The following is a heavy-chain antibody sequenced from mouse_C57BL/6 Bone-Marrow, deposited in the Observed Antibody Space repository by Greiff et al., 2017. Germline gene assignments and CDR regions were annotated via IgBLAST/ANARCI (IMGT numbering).Heavy chain of an antibody. Sequence: VQLKESGGGLVQSGRSLRLSCATSGFTFSDFYMEWVRQAPGKGLEWIAASRNKANDYTTEYSASVKGRFIVSRDTSQSILYLQMNALRAEDTAIYYCARDADGSSFWYFDVWGTGTTVTVSS. D-gene: IGHD1-1*01. CDR2: SRNKANDYTT. V-gene: IGHV7-1*01. J-gene: IGHJ1*03. CDR1: GFTFSDFY. CDR3: ARDADGSSFWYFDV.